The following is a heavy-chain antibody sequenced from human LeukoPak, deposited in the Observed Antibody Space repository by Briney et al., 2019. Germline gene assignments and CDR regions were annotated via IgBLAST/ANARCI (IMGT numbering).Heavy chain of an antibody. CDR1: GFTFSHYW. D-gene: IGHD2-8*01. CDR2: LNQDGSIQ. Sequence: GVSLRLSCVASGFTFSHYWMTWYRQAPGKGLEWVANLNQDGSIQAYGDSVRGRFTISRDNPKNSLYTQMNSLRVEETAMYFCARDHNVADVWGRGTKVTVSS. J-gene: IGHJ3*01. V-gene: IGHV3-7*01. CDR3: ARDHNVADV.